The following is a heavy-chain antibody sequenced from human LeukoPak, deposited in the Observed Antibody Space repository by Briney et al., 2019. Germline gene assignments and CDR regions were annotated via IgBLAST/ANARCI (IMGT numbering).Heavy chain of an antibody. CDR1: GGSISSGSYY. CDR2: IYTSGST. V-gene: IGHV4-61*02. D-gene: IGHD4/OR15-4a*01. CDR3: ARTHDYGPHYYYGMDV. J-gene: IGHJ6*02. Sequence: KPSQTLSLTCTVSGGSISSGSYYWSWLRQPAGKGLEWIGRIYTSGSTNYNPPLKSRVTISVDTSKNQFSLKLSSVTAADTAVYYCARTHDYGPHYYYGMDVWGQGTTVTVSS.